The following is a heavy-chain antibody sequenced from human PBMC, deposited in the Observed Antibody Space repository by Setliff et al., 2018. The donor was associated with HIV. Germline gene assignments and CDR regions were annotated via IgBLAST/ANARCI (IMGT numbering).Heavy chain of an antibody. D-gene: IGHD3-3*01. Sequence: PSETLSLTCSVSGDSLTRYYSSWIRQPPGKGLEWIGYIDYRGSTSYNPSLRSRVTISDDTSKEQSSLRLGFVTAADTAVYYCARGNTISEVVTTNWLDPWGQGILVTVLL. V-gene: IGHV4-59*01. CDR2: IDYRGST. J-gene: IGHJ5*02. CDR3: ARGNTISEVVTTNWLDP. CDR1: GDSLTRYY.